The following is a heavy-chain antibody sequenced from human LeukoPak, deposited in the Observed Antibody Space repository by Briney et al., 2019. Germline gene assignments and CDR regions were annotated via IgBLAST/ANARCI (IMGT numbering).Heavy chain of an antibody. CDR2: ISSSSSYI. CDR1: GFTFSSYS. V-gene: IGHV3-21*01. J-gene: IGHJ4*02. Sequence: GGSLRLSCAASGFTFSSYSTNWVRQAPGKGLEWVSSISSSSSYIYYADSVKGRFTISRDNAKNSLYLQMNSLRAEDTAVYYCAVGWDSATLDYWGQGTLVTVSS. D-gene: IGHD2-15*01. CDR3: AVGWDSATLDY.